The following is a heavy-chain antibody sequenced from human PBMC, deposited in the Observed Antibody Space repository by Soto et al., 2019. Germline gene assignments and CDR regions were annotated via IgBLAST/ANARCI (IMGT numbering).Heavy chain of an antibody. Sequence: PGGSLRLSCAASGFTFSSYGMHWVRQAPGKGLEWVAVISYDGSNKYYADSVKGRFTISRDNSKNTLYLQMNSLRAEDTAVYYCAKDRGGSSWYRGFYYYYGMDVWGQGTTVTVSS. D-gene: IGHD6-13*01. J-gene: IGHJ6*02. CDR2: ISYDGSNK. CDR1: GFTFSSYG. CDR3: AKDRGGSSWYRGFYYYYGMDV. V-gene: IGHV3-30*18.